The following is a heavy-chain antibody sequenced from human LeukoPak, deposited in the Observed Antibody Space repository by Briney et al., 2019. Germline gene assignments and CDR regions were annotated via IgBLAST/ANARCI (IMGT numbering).Heavy chain of an antibody. CDR2: ISFDGRDE. J-gene: IGHJ4*02. Sequence: GGSLRLSCAASGFTFSSYAMHWVRQVPGRGLEWVAVISFDGRDEYYGDSVKGRFIISRDNSKNTLCLQMNSLRAEDTAVYHCARQYCSGGSCCLDYWGQGTLVTVSS. CDR1: GFTFSSYA. D-gene: IGHD2-15*01. V-gene: IGHV3-30*04. CDR3: ARQYCSGGSCCLDY.